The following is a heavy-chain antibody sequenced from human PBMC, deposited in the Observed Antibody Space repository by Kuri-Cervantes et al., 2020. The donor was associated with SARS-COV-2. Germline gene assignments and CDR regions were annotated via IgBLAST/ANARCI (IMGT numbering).Heavy chain of an antibody. J-gene: IGHJ5*02. V-gene: IGHV4-34*01. CDR3: ARKAPYSSRAGWFDP. CDR2: INHSGST. CDR1: GGSFSGYY. D-gene: IGHD6-19*01. Sequence: SETLSLTCAVYGGSFSGYYWSWIRQPQGKGLEWIGEINHSGSTNYNPSLKSRVTISVDTSKNQFSLKLSSVTAADTAVYYCARKAPYSSRAGWFDPWGQGTLVTVSS.